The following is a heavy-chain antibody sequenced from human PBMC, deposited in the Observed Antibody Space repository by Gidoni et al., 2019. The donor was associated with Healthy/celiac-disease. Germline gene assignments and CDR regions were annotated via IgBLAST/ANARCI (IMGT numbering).Heavy chain of an antibody. CDR2: ISSSSSTI. J-gene: IGHJ3*02. CDR3: ARDAPMTYDAFDI. CDR1: GFTFSSYS. D-gene: IGHD2-21*02. V-gene: IGHV3-48*01. Sequence: EVQLVESGGGLVQPGGSLRLSCAASGFTFSSYSMNWVRQAPGKGLEWVSYISSSSSTIYYADSVKGRFTISRDNAKNSLYLQMNSLRAEDTAVYYCARDAPMTYDAFDIWGQGTMVTVSS.